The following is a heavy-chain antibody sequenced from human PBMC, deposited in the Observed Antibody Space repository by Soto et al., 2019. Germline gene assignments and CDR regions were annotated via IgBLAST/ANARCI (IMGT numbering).Heavy chain of an antibody. D-gene: IGHD6-25*01. Sequence: QVQLQESGPGLVKPAETLSLTCTVSSDSIAGENWWSWVRQPPGMGLEWIGEIFHTGGKNYNPSLKGRVTMEVDKSKNQFSLKLISATAADTSVYYCARGFSSGSGWMYYFDFWGQGTLVSVSS. CDR3: ARGFSSGSGWMYYFDF. J-gene: IGHJ4*02. V-gene: IGHV4-4*02. CDR2: IFHTGGK. CDR1: SDSIAGENW.